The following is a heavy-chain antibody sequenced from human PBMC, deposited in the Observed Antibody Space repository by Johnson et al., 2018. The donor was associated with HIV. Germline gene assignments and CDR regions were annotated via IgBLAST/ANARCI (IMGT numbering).Heavy chain of an antibody. CDR3: ARDREYGLAWGWTLDI. CDR2: LFSGVTP. D-gene: IGHD2/OR15-2a*01. CDR1: GFTVSSYY. J-gene: IGHJ3*02. Sequence: VQLVESGGGLVQPGGSLRLSCAASGFTVSSYYMTWVRQAPGKGLEWVSVLFSGVTPYYADSVKGRFTISSDSSKNTLYLQMNSLRTEDTAVYYCARDREYGLAWGWTLDIWGQGTMVTVSS. V-gene: IGHV3-66*01.